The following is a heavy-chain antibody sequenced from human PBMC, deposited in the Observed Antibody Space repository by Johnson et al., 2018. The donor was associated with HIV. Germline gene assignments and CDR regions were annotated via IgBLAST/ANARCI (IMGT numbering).Heavy chain of an antibody. D-gene: IGHD5-18*01. V-gene: IGHV3-7*02. CDR2: IKQDGSEK. CDR3: ARGEEEYGGYSYDLI. CDR1: GFTFSNYW. J-gene: IGHJ3*02. Sequence: EVQLLESGGGLVKPGGSLRLSCTASGFTFSNYWMSWVRQAPGKGLEWVANIKQDGSEKYYVDSVKGRFTISRDNTKNSLYLQMNSLRPEDTAVYYCARGEEEYGGYSYDLIWGQATMLTVSS.